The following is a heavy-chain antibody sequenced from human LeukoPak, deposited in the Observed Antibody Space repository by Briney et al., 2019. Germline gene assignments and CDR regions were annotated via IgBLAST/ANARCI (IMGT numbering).Heavy chain of an antibody. J-gene: IGHJ4*02. CDR2: ISSNGGST. Sequence: PGGSLRLSCSASGFTFSSYAMHWVRQAPGKGLEYVSAISSNGGSTYYADSVKGRFTISRDNSKNTLYLQMSSLRAEDTAVYYCVKGQAIAVAGTGEFDYWGQGTLVTVSS. CDR1: GFTFSSYA. D-gene: IGHD6-19*01. V-gene: IGHV3-64D*06. CDR3: VKGQAIAVAGTGEFDY.